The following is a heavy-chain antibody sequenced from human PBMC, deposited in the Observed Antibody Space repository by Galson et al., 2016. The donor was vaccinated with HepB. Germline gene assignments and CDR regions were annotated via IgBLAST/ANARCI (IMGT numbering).Heavy chain of an antibody. CDR1: GYTFANYA. Sequence: SVKVSCKASGYTFANYAINWVRQAPGQGLEWMGWINTNTGSPTYAQGFTGRFVFSLDTSVNTAYLQIFSLKTEDTAVYYCARIESTVGVDSWGQGTLVTVSS. D-gene: IGHD2-15*01. CDR2: INTNTGSP. J-gene: IGHJ4*02. CDR3: ARIESTVGVDS. V-gene: IGHV7-4-1*01.